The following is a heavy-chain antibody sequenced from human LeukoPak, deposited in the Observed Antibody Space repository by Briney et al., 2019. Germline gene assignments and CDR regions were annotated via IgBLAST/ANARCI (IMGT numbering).Heavy chain of an antibody. Sequence: SETLSLTCTVSGGSISSGDYDWSWIRQPPGKGLEWIAYMYYSGSTYYNPSLKSRVTMSADTSKNQLSLKLSSVTAADTAVYYCARPYYYDSRIDPWGQGILVTVSS. CDR3: ARPYYYDSRIDP. V-gene: IGHV4-30-4*01. D-gene: IGHD3-22*01. CDR1: GGSISSGDYD. J-gene: IGHJ5*02. CDR2: MYYSGST.